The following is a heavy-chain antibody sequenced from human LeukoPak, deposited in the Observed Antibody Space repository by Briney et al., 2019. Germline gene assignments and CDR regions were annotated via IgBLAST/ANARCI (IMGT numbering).Heavy chain of an antibody. V-gene: IGHV4-30-2*01. CDR1: GGSISSGGYY. D-gene: IGHD2-2*01. J-gene: IGHJ4*02. CDR2: INRSGSP. Sequence: SETLSLTCTVSGGSISSGGYYWSWLRPPPGKGPEWLGYINRSGSPYANPSLKSRVTISVDRTKNQLSLKLSSGIVADTAVYYCARGSRTATDYWGQGTLVTVSS. CDR3: ARGSRTATDY.